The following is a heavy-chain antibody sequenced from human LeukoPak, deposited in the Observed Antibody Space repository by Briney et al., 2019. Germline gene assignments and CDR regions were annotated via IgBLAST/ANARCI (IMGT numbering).Heavy chain of an antibody. V-gene: IGHV3-7*01. CDR3: AREAYCGGPSCFAVNYMDV. Sequence: GGSLRLSCVASGSGFTFSEFWMGWVRQAPGERLEWVANIKGDGSETYYVDSVKGRFTISRDNVKNSVYLQMNSLRADDTSLYRCAREAYCGGPSCFAVNYMDVWGEGTTVTVSS. D-gene: IGHD2-21*01. CDR2: IKGDGSET. CDR1: GSGFTFSEFW. J-gene: IGHJ6*03.